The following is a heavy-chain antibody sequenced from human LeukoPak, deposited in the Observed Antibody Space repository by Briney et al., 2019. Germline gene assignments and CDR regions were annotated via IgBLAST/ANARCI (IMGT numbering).Heavy chain of an antibody. Sequence: ASVKVSCKASGYTLTGYYMHWVRQAPGQGLEWMGWINPNSGGTNYAQKFQGRVTMTRDTSISTAYMELSRLRSDDTAVYYCARDRPGWYFPLSYWGQGTLVTVSS. CDR3: ARDRPGWYFPLSY. D-gene: IGHD6-19*01. J-gene: IGHJ4*02. CDR1: GYTLTGYY. CDR2: INPNSGGT. V-gene: IGHV1-2*02.